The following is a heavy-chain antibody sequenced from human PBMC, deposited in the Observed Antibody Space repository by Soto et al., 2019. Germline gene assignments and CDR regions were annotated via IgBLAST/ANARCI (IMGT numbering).Heavy chain of an antibody. CDR3: AKSMLRITGTFYYYYYYMDV. V-gene: IGHV3-30*18. CDR1: GFTFSSYG. CDR2: ISYDGSNK. Sequence: GGSLRLSCAASGFTFSSYGMHWVRQAPGKGLEWVAVISYDGSNKYYADSVKGRFTISRDNSKNTLYLQMNSLRAEDTAVYYCAKSMLRITGTFYYYYYYMDVWGKGTTVTVSS. D-gene: IGHD1-7*01. J-gene: IGHJ6*03.